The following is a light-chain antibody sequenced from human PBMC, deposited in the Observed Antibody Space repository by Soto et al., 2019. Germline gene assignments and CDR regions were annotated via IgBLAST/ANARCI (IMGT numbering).Light chain of an antibody. V-gene: IGKV4-1*01. J-gene: IGKJ2*01. Sequence: DIVMTQSPDSLAVSLGERATINCKSSQSVLYSSNNKNYFAWYQQRPGQPPKLLIYWASTRESGVPDRFSGSGSGTDFTLTSTSLQAEDVAVYYCQQYESTPPTFGQGTKLEIK. CDR3: QQYESTPPT. CDR1: QSVLYSSNNKNY. CDR2: WAS.